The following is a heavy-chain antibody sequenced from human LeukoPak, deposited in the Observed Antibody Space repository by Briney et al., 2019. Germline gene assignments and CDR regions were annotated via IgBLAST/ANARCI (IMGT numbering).Heavy chain of an antibody. CDR1: GFTFNKSW. CDR2: MDPSGSQK. D-gene: IGHD3/OR15-3a*01. V-gene: IGHV3-7*01. CDR3: AIWTSGNY. J-gene: IGHJ4*02. Sequence: GGSLRLSCVVSGFTFNKSWMNWVRPAPGKGLQWVANMDPSGSQKRYVDSVRGRFTISKDSPGTSLYLDMHSLRAEDTAIYYCAIWTSGNYWGQGTLVTVSS.